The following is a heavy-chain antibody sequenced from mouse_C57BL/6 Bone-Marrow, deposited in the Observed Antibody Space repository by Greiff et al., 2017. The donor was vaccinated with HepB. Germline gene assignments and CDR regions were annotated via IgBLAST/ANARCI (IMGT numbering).Heavy chain of an antibody. CDR3: ARGANWDPGFAY. V-gene: IGHV5-4*03. CDR2: ISDGGSYT. CDR1: GFTFSSYA. D-gene: IGHD4-1*01. J-gene: IGHJ3*01. Sequence: EVKLVESGGCLVKPGGSLKLSCAASGFTFSSYAMSWVRQTPEKRLEWVATISDGGSYTYYPDNVKGRFTISRDNAKNNLYLQMSHLKSEDTAMYYCARGANWDPGFAYWGEGTLVTVSA.